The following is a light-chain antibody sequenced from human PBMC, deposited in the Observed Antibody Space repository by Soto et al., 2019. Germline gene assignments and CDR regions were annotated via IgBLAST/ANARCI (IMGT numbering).Light chain of an antibody. J-gene: IGKJ5*01. CDR2: GAS. CDR1: QSVSSSY. CDR3: QHYVTSSIN. Sequence: EIVLTHSPGTLSFSPGERATLSFRSSQSVSSSYLAWYQQKPGQAPRLLIYGASSRASGIPDRFSGSGSGTDFTLTISRLEPEDFAVYYCQHYVTSSINFGQGTRLEIK. V-gene: IGKV3-20*01.